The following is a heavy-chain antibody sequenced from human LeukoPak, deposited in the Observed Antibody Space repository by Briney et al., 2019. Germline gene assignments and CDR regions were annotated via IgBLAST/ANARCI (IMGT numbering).Heavy chain of an antibody. CDR3: AELGITMIGGV. V-gene: IGHV3-48*04. Sequence: SGGSLRLSCAASGFIFSGYSKNWVRQAPGKGLEWVSYISSSGSTIYYADSVKGRFTISRDNAKNSLYLQMNSLRAEDTAVYYCAELGITMIGGVWGKGTTVTISS. D-gene: IGHD3-10*02. CDR2: ISSSGSTI. CDR1: GFIFSGYS. J-gene: IGHJ6*04.